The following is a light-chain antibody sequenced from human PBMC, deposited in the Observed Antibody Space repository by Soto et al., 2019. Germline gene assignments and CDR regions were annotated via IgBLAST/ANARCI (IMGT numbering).Light chain of an antibody. Sequence: QYALTQPRSVSGSPGQSVTISCTGTSSDVGRYNYVSWYQHHPGTAPKVMIYDVSERPSGVPDRFSGSKSGNTASLTISGLQAEDEADYYCCSYAGSPRFVFGTATKLTVL. CDR3: CSYAGSPRFV. CDR1: SSDVGRYNY. CDR2: DVS. V-gene: IGLV2-11*01. J-gene: IGLJ1*01.